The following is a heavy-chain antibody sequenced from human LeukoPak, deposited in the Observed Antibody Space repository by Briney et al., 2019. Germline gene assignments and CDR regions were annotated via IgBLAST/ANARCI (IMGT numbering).Heavy chain of an antibody. CDR3: ARDYYYMDV. CDR1: GYSISSGYY. V-gene: IGHV4-38-2*02. Sequence: PSETLSLTCTVSGYSISSGYYWGWIRQPPGKGLEWIGSIYHSGSTYYNPSLKSRVTISVDTSKNQFSLKLSSVTAADTAVYYCARDYYYMDVWGKGTTVTVSS. CDR2: IYHSGST. J-gene: IGHJ6*03.